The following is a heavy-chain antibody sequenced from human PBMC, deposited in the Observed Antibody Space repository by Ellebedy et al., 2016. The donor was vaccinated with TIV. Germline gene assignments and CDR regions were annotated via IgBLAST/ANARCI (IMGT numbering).Heavy chain of an antibody. J-gene: IGHJ4*02. CDR1: GFPFSTYA. CDR2: ISNSGGNT. CDR3: ARSDDPDY. D-gene: IGHD1-1*01. Sequence: GESLKISCAASGFPFSTYAMTWVRQAPGEGLEWVAFISNSGGNTYYADSVKGRFTISRDNSKKTLYLQMNSLRAEDTALYYCARSDDPDYWGQGTLVTVSS. V-gene: IGHV3-23*01.